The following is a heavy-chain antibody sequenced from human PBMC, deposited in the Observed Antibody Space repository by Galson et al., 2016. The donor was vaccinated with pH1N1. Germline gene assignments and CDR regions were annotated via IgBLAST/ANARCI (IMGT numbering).Heavy chain of an antibody. CDR3: ARGRSSGWEHWYFDL. CDR1: GFTFSRYS. CDR2: ITGDRIYI. Sequence: SLRLSCAASGFTFSRYSLNWVRQSPGKGLQWVSSITGDRIYIYYPDSVRGRFTISRDNAKNSLYRQMNSLRVEDTAIYYCARGRSSGWEHWYFDLWGRGTLVTVSS. V-gene: IGHV3-21*06. J-gene: IGHJ2*01. D-gene: IGHD6-19*01.